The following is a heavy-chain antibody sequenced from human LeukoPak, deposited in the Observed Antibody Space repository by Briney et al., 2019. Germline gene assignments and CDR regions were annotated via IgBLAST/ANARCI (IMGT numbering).Heavy chain of an antibody. CDR1: GGSISSSSYY. CDR3: ADLGGNSPHWFDP. Sequence: SETLSLTCTVSGGSISSSSYYWGWIRQPPGKGLEWIGSIYYSGSTYYKPSLKSRVTISVDTSKNQFSLKLSSVTAADTAVYYCADLGGNSPHWFDPWGQGTLVTVSS. J-gene: IGHJ5*02. V-gene: IGHV4-39*07. CDR2: IYYSGST. D-gene: IGHD4-23*01.